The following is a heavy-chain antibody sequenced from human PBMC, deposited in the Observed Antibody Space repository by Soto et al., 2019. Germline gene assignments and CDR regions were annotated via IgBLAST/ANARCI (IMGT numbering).Heavy chain of an antibody. V-gene: IGHV4-34*02. D-gene: IGHD3-10*01. CDR1: GGSFSGYY. CDR2: INHSGST. CDR3: ARGRGVRGNIITTNYYYGLDV. J-gene: IGHJ6*02. Sequence: QVQLQQWGAGLLKPSETLSLTCAVYGGSFSGYYRSWIRQPPGKGLEWIGEINHSGSTNYNPSLMSRVTISVDTSKNQFSLRLASVTAADTAVYYCARGRGVRGNIITTNYYYGLDVWGQGTTVTVSS.